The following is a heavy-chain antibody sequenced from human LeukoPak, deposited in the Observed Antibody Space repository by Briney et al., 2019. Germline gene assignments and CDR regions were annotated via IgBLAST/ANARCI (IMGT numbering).Heavy chain of an antibody. CDR2: IYYSGST. J-gene: IGHJ4*02. D-gene: IGHD3-22*01. CDR3: ARGGQYVLHYDSSGYPPRGH. Sequence: NPSETLSLTCTVSGGSISSYYWSWIRQPPGKGLEWIGYIYYSGSTNYNPSLKSRVTISVDTSKNQFSLKLTSVTAADTAVYYCARGGQYVLHYDSSGYPPRGHWGQGTLVTVSS. CDR1: GGSISSYY. V-gene: IGHV4-59*08.